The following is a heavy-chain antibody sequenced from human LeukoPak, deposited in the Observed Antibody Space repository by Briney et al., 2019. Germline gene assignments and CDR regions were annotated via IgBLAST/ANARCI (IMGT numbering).Heavy chain of an antibody. Sequence: GESLKISCYSSGYSFTNYWIGWVRQMPGQGLEWLGIIYPGDSDTRYSPSFQGQVTISADKSISTAYLQWSSLTASDTAMYYCARTGSGSYLSPLDYWGQGTLVTVSS. CDR3: ARTGSGSYLSPLDY. D-gene: IGHD3-10*01. J-gene: IGHJ4*02. V-gene: IGHV5-51*01. CDR2: IYPGDSDT. CDR1: GYSFTNYW.